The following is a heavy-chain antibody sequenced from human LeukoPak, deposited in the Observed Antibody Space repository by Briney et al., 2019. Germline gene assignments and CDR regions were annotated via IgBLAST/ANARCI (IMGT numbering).Heavy chain of an antibody. D-gene: IGHD1-26*01. CDR1: GFTFSSYS. J-gene: IGHJ3*02. CDR2: ISSSSSYI. V-gene: IGHV3-21*01. Sequence: GGSLRLSCAASGFTFSSYSMNWVRQAPGKGLEWVSSISSSSSYIYYADSVKGRFTISRDNAKNSLYLQMNSLRAEDTAVYYCAGDRRAGAADAFDIWGQGTMVTVSS. CDR3: AGDRRAGAADAFDI.